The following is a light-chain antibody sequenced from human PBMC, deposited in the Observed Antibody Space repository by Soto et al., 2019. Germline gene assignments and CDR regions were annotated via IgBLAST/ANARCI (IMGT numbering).Light chain of an antibody. CDR3: QQRSNWPLT. J-gene: IGKJ4*01. V-gene: IGKV3-11*01. Sequence: IVLTQSPATLSLSPGERATISCRASQSVTPYLAWYQQKPGQAPRLLIYDASNRATGIPARFSGSGSGTDFTLTISSLEPEDFAVYYCQQRSNWPLTFGGGTKVEIK. CDR2: DAS. CDR1: QSVTPY.